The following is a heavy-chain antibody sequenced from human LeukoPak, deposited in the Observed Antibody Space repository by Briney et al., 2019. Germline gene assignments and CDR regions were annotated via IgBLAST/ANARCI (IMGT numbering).Heavy chain of an antibody. CDR2: ISSSSDSI. J-gene: IGHJ2*01. CDR1: GFTFSSYS. Sequence: GGSLRLSCAASGFTFSSYSMNWVRQGPGKELEWVSTISSSSDSIFYADSVKGRFTISRDNAENSLYLQMNSLRAEDTAVYYCARDNRDSLGYRYFDLWGRGTLVTVSS. D-gene: IGHD2/OR15-2a*01. CDR3: ARDNRDSLGYRYFDL. V-gene: IGHV3-21*01.